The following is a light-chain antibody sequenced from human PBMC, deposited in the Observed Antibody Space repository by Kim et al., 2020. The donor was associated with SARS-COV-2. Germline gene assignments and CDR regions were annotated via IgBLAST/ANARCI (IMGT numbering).Light chain of an antibody. Sequence: EIVMTQYPATLSVSPGERATLSCRASQSISSNLAWYQQKPGQAPRLLIYDASTRATAIPARFSGSGSGTEFTLTISSLQSEDFAVYYCQQYKNWPPLTFGGGTKVDIK. V-gene: IGKV3-15*01. J-gene: IGKJ4*01. CDR2: DAS. CDR3: QQYKNWPPLT. CDR1: QSISSN.